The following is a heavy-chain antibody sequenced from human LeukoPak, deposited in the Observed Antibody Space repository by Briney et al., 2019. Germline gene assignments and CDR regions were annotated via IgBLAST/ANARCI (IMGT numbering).Heavy chain of an antibody. J-gene: IGHJ4*02. CDR2: TYYRSKWYD. D-gene: IGHD1-26*01. CDR3: ARVVGREVDY. CDR1: GDSVSSNSAA. V-gene: IGHV6-1*01. Sequence: SQTLSLTCAISGDSVSSNSAAWNWIRQSPSRGLEWLGRTYYRSKWYDGYAVSVKSRITIKPDTSKNQFSLQLNSVTPDDTAVYYCARVVGREVDYWGQGTLVTVSS.